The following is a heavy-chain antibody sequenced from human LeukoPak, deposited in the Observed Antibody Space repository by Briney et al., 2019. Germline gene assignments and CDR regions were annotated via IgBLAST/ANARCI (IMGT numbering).Heavy chain of an antibody. CDR2: IKQDGSEK. CDR1: GFTFSSYW. V-gene: IGHV3-7*01. J-gene: IGHJ4*02. Sequence: GGSLRLSCAASGFTFSSYWMSWVRQAPGKGLEWVANIKQDGSEKYYVDSVKGRFTISRDNAKNSLYLQMNSLRAEDTAVYYCARGPFLGSIAARPTFDYWGQGTLVTVSS. D-gene: IGHD6-6*01. CDR3: ARGPFLGSIAARPTFDY.